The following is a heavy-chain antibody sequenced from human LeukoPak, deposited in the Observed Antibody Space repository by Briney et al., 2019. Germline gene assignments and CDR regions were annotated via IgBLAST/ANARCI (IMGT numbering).Heavy chain of an antibody. V-gene: IGHV1-69*13. Sequence: ASVKVSCKASGGTFSSYAISWVRQAPGQGLEWMGGIIPIFGTANHAQKFQGRVTITADESTSTAYMELSRLRSDDTAVYYCARDYCSSTSCLFDYWGQGTLVTVSS. CDR1: GGTFSSYA. CDR3: ARDYCSSTSCLFDY. CDR2: IIPIFGTA. D-gene: IGHD2-2*01. J-gene: IGHJ4*02.